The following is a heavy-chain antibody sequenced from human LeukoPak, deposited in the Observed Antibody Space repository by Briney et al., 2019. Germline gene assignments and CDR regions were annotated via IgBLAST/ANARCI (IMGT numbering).Heavy chain of an antibody. V-gene: IGHV3-15*01. CDR3: ATGQTTSRDS. Sequence: GGSLRHSRAPSGFTFSNALLSGVRQAPGKGLEWVGRIKSKTDGGTTDYAAPVRARLTISREDSNNTLYLQMNSLKTEDTAVYYCATGQTTSRDSWGQGTLVTVSS. CDR2: IKSKTDGGTT. CDR1: GFTFSNAL. J-gene: IGHJ4*02. D-gene: IGHD2-2*01.